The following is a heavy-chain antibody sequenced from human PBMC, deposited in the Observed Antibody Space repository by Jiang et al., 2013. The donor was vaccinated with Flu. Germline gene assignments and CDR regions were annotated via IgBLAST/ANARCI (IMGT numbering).Heavy chain of an antibody. Sequence: EWMGIIYPGDSDTRYSPLFQGQVTMSVDKSISTAYLQWSSLKASDTAIYYCARQHSSSSGDWFDPWGQGTLVTVSS. D-gene: IGHD6-6*01. CDR3: ARQHSSSSGDWFDP. CDR2: IYPGDSDT. V-gene: IGHV5-51*01. J-gene: IGHJ5*02.